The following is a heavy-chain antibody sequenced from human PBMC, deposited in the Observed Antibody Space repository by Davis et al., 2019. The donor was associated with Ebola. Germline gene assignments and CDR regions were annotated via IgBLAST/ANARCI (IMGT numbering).Heavy chain of an antibody. Sequence: SANVSCKASGYTFTSYAISWVRQAPGQGLHWMGGIIPIFGTANYAQMFKGRVTITADKSTSTAYMEPSSLRSEDTAVYYCARQSSIATRYRFDPWGQGTLVTVSS. D-gene: IGHD6-6*01. CDR2: IIPIFGTA. V-gene: IGHV1-69*06. CDR3: ARQSSIATRYRFDP. CDR1: GYTFTSYA. J-gene: IGHJ5*02.